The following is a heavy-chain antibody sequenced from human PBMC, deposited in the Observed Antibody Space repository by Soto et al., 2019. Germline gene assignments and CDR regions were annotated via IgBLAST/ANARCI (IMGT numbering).Heavy chain of an antibody. CDR3: ARVPVTLSGYYSVDI. V-gene: IGHV4-59*01. J-gene: IGHJ3*02. D-gene: IGHD3-9*01. CDR1: GGSISSYY. CDR2: IYYSGST. Sequence: SETLSLTCTVSGGSISSYYWSWIRQPPGKGLEWIGYIYYSGSTNYNPSLKSRVTISVDTSKNQFSLKLSSVTAADTAVYYCARVPVTLSGYYSVDIWGQGTMVTVSS.